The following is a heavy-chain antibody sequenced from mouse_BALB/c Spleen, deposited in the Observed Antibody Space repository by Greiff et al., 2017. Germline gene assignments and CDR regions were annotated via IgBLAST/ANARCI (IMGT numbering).Heavy chain of an antibody. CDR1: GYSITSDYA. Sequence: EVQLQESGPGLVKPSQSLSLTCTVTGYSITSDYAWNWIRQFPGNKLEWMGYISYSGSTSYNPSLKSRISITRDTSKNQFFLQLNSVTTEDTATYYCARHIFYYGSSWFAYWGQGTLVTVSA. V-gene: IGHV3-2*02. CDR3: ARHIFYYGSSWFAY. J-gene: IGHJ3*01. D-gene: IGHD1-1*01. CDR2: ISYSGST.